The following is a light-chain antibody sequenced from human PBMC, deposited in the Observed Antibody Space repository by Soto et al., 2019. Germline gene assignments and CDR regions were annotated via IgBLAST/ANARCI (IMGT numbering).Light chain of an antibody. V-gene: IGKV3-20*01. CDR1: QSVGSNY. Sequence: EIVLTQSPGTLSLSPGERATLSCRASQSVGSNYLAWYQQKPGQAPRILIFGASSRATGIPDRFSGSGSGTDFTLTISRLEPEDFAVYYCQQYGSSSWTFGRGTKVEIK. J-gene: IGKJ1*01. CDR3: QQYGSSSWT. CDR2: GAS.